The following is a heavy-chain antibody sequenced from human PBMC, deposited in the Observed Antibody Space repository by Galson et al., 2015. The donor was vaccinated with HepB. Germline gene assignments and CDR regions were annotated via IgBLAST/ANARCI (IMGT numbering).Heavy chain of an antibody. CDR1: GYTFTSYA. Sequence: SVKVSCKASGYTFTSYAMNWVRQAPGQGLEWMGWINTNTGNPTYAQGFTGRFVFSLDTSVSTAYLQISSLKAEDTAVYYCARGAHRGDYTGSLWWGQGTLVTVSS. J-gene: IGHJ4*02. D-gene: IGHD4-17*01. CDR2: INTNTGNP. CDR3: ARGAHRGDYTGSLW. V-gene: IGHV7-4-1*02.